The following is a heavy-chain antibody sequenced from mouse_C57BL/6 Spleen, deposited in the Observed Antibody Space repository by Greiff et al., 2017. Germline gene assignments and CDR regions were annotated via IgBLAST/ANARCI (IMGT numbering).Heavy chain of an antibody. CDR2: ISGGGGNT. CDR1: GFTFSSYT. J-gene: IGHJ4*01. V-gene: IGHV5-9*01. Sequence: EVKLVESGGGLVKPGGSLKLSCAASGFTFSSYTMSWVRQTPEKRLEWVATISGGGGNTYYPDSVKGRFTISRDNAKNTLYLQMSSLRSEDTALYYCARQSSNYYAMDYWGQGTSVTVSS. D-gene: IGHD2-5*01. CDR3: ARQSSNYYAMDY.